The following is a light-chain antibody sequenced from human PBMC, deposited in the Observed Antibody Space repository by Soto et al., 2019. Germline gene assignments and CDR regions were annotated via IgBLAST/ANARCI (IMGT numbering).Light chain of an antibody. Sequence: DIQMTQSPSTLSACVEDSVTFTCRASQSISSWLAWYQQKPGKAPKLLIYKASSLESGVPSRFSGSGSGTEFTLTISSLQPDDFATYYCQQYNSYSPTFGQGTKVDIK. CDR3: QQYNSYSPT. V-gene: IGKV1-5*03. CDR2: KAS. J-gene: IGKJ1*01. CDR1: QSISSW.